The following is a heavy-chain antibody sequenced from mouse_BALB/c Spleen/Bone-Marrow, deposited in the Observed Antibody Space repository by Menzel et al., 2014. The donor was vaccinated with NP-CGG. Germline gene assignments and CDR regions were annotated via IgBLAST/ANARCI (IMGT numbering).Heavy chain of an antibody. CDR1: GYTFTDYN. V-gene: IGHV1S29*02. D-gene: IGHD1-2*01. J-gene: IGHJ2*01. Sequence: DVQLVESGPELVKPGASVKISCKASGYTFTDYNMHWVKQSHGKSLEWIGYIYPYNGVTGYNQKFKSKATSTVDNSSTTAYMELRSLTSEDSAVYYCARPHYYGYGYWGQGTTLTVSS. CDR2: IYPYNGVT. CDR3: ARPHYYGYGY.